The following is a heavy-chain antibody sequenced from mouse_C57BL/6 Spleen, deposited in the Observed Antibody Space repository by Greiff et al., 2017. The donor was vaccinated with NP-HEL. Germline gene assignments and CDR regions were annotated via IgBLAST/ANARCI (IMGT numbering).Heavy chain of an antibody. D-gene: IGHD1-1*01. V-gene: IGHV2-5*01. Sequence: QVQLQQSGPGLVQPSQSLSITCTVSGFSLTSYGVHWVRQSPGKGLEWLGVIWRGGSTDYNAAFMSRLSITKDNSKSQVFFKMNSLQADDTAIYYCAKNAPDYYGSSGGYFDVWGTGTTVTVSS. J-gene: IGHJ1*03. CDR2: IWRGGST. CDR3: AKNAPDYYGSSGGYFDV. CDR1: GFSLTSYG.